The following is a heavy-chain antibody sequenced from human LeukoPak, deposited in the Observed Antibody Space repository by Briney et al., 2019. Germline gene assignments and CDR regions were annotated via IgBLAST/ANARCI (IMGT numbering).Heavy chain of an antibody. J-gene: IGHJ5*02. CDR1: GYTFTSYG. Sequence: GASVKVSSKASGYTFTSYGISWVRQAPGQGLEGLGWIRAYNGNTNYAQKLQGRVTMTTDTSTSTDYMELRSLRSDDTAVDYCARDPLGFGELPRYNWFDPWGQETLVTVSS. CDR2: IRAYNGNT. CDR3: ARDPLGFGELPRYNWFDP. V-gene: IGHV1-18*01. D-gene: IGHD3-10*01.